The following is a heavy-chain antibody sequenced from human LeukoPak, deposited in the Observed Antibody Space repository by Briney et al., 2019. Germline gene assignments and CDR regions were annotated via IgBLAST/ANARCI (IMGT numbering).Heavy chain of an antibody. CDR1: GGSISSSSYY. Sequence: SETLSLTCTVSGGSISSSSYYWGWIRRPPGKGLEWIGSIYYSGSTYYNPSLKSRVTISVDTSKNQFSLKLSSVTAADTAVYYCARDDTAMGGGYWGQGTLVTVSS. V-gene: IGHV4-39*07. D-gene: IGHD5-18*01. J-gene: IGHJ4*02. CDR2: IYYSGST. CDR3: ARDDTAMGGGY.